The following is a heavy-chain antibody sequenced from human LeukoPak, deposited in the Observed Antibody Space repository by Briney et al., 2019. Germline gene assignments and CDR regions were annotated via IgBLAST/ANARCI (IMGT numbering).Heavy chain of an antibody. D-gene: IGHD4-17*01. Sequence: GGSLRLSCAASGFTFDDYAMHWVRQAPGKGLEWVSGISWNSGSIGYADSVKGRFTISRDNAKNSLYLQMNSLRAGDTALYYCAKDIGYGDFEYFQHWGQGTLVTVSS. CDR2: ISWNSGSI. V-gene: IGHV3-9*01. J-gene: IGHJ1*01. CDR1: GFTFDDYA. CDR3: AKDIGYGDFEYFQH.